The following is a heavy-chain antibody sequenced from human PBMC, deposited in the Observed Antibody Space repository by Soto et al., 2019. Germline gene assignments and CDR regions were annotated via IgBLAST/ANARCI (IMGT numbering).Heavy chain of an antibody. CDR1: GGTFSSFG. Sequence: VKVSCKASGGTFSSFGISWVRQAPGQGLEWMGGIIPVFGRPNYAQRFRGRLTITADESTNTGYMELIDLTSEDTAVYFCAREGSGYNFWGQGTQVTVSS. V-gene: IGHV1-69*13. D-gene: IGHD5-12*01. CDR3: AREGSGYNF. J-gene: IGHJ1*01. CDR2: IIPVFGRP.